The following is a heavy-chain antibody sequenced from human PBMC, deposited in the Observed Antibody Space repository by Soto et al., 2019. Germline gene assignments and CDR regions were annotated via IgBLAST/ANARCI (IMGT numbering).Heavy chain of an antibody. Sequence: GGSLRLSCAASGFTFSSYWMSWVRQAPGKGLEWVANIKQDGSEKYYVDSVKGRFTISRDNAKNSLYLQMNSLRAEDTAVYYCARNTIFGGYYYYYMDVWGKGTTVTVSS. V-gene: IGHV3-7*01. J-gene: IGHJ6*03. D-gene: IGHD3-3*01. CDR1: GFTFSSYW. CDR3: ARNTIFGGYYYYYMDV. CDR2: IKQDGSEK.